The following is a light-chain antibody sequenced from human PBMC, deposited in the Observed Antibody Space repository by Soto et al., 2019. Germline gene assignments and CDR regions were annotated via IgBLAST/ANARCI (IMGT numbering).Light chain of an antibody. CDR1: SSDVGSYNL. V-gene: IGLV2-23*02. Sequence: QSVLTQPASVSGSPGQSITISCTGASSDVGSYNLVSWYQQHPGKAPKLIIYEVSKRPSGVSNRFSGSKSGNTASLTISGLQAEDEADYCCCSYAGSSVWVFGGGTKLTV. J-gene: IGLJ3*02. CDR3: CSYAGSSVWV. CDR2: EVS.